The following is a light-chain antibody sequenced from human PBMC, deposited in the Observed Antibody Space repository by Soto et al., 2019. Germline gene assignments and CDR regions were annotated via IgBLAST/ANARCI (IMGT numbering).Light chain of an antibody. CDR1: QSVSSSY. CDR3: QQYGSSPLWT. CDR2: GAS. J-gene: IGKJ1*01. V-gene: IGKV3-20*01. Sequence: EIVLTPSPGTLSLSPGERASLSCRADQSVSSSYLAWYQQKPGQAPRLLIYGASSRATGIPDRFSGSGSGTDFTLTISRLEPEDFAVYYCQQYGSSPLWTFGQGTKVDIK.